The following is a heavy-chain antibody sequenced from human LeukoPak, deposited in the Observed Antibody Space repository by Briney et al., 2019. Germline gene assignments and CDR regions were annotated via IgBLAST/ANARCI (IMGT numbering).Heavy chain of an antibody. V-gene: IGHV4-30-2*01. CDR3: ARDASRAHYYDSSGRAAFDI. Sequence: SETLSLTCAVSGGSISSGGYSWSWIRQPPGKGLEWIWYIYHSGSTYYNPSLKSRVTISVDRSKNQFSLKLSSVTAADTAVYYCARDASRAHYYDSSGRAAFDIWGQGTMVTVSS. CDR2: IYHSGST. J-gene: IGHJ3*02. D-gene: IGHD3-22*01. CDR1: GGSISSGGYS.